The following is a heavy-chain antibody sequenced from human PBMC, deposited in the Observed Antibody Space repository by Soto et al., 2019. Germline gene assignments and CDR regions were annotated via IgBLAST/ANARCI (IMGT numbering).Heavy chain of an antibody. CDR1: GGSISSYY. V-gene: IGHV4-59*01. D-gene: IGHD2-21*01. CDR3: ARCGGPRSYDGIDY. Sequence: SETLSLTCTVSGGSISSYYWSWIRQPPGKGLEWIGYIYYSGSTNYNPSLKSRVTISVDTSKNQFSLKLSSVTAADTAVYYCARCGGPRSYDGIDYWGQGTLVTVSS. CDR2: IYYSGST. J-gene: IGHJ4*02.